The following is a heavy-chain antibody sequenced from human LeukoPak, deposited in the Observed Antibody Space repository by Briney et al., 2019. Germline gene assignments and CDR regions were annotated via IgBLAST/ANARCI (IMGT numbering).Heavy chain of an antibody. CDR2: ISSSSSYI. J-gene: IGHJ4*02. CDR3: ARSRPSYTYGYDY. V-gene: IGHV3-21*01. D-gene: IGHD5-18*01. CDR1: GFTFSSYS. Sequence: GGSLRLSCAASGFTFSSYSMNWVRQAPGKGLEWVSSISSSSSYIYYADSVKGRFTISRDNAKNSLYLQMNSLRAEDTAVYYCARSRPSYTYGYDYWGQGTLVSVSS.